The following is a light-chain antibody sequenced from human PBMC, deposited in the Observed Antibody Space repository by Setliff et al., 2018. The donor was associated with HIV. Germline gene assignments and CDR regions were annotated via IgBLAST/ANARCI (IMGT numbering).Light chain of an antibody. CDR2: EVI. V-gene: IGLV2-23*02. CDR1: SSDIGSYNL. CDR3: CSYAGSSYV. J-gene: IGLJ1*01. Sequence: QSALAQPASVSGSPGQSITISCTGTSSDIGSYNLVSWYQQHPGKVPKLKIYEVIKRPSGVSNRFSGFKSGNTASLTISGLQAEDEADYYCCSYAGSSYVFGTGTKVTVL.